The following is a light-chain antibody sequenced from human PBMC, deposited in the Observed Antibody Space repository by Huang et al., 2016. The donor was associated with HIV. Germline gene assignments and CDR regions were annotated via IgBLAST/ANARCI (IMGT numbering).Light chain of an antibody. CDR2: KAS. Sequence: DIQMTQSPSTLSASVGDKVNITCRASQTISSWLAWYQQKPGKAPKVLIYKASNLKRGVPSRFSGSGSGTEFTLTISSLQPEDFATYYCQQYDSYWTFGQGTKVEMK. CDR3: QQYDSYWT. V-gene: IGKV1-5*03. J-gene: IGKJ1*01. CDR1: QTISSW.